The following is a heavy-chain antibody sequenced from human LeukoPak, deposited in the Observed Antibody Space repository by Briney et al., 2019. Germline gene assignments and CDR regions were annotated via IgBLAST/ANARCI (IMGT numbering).Heavy chain of an antibody. CDR2: IYTSGST. CDR1: GGSISSGSYY. Sequence: SETLSLTCTVSGGSISSGSYYWSWIRQPAGKGLEWIGRIYTSGSTNYNPSLKSRVTISVDTSKNQFSLKLSSVTAADTAVYYCARDPIPHHGWYPPKSYWVLGYWGQGTLVTVSS. CDR3: ARDPIPHHGWYPPKSYWVLGY. J-gene: IGHJ4*02. V-gene: IGHV4-61*02. D-gene: IGHD6-19*01.